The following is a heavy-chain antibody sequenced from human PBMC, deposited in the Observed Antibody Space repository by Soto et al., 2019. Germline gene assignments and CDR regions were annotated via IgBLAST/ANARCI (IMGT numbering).Heavy chain of an antibody. Sequence: EVQLVESGGGLVQPGGSLRLSCAASGFTFSGSWMHWVRQAPGKGLVWVSRINGDGSGTSYADFVKGRFTISRDGAKNTLFQQMSGLRAEETAVYYCARGSFGSGRANDYWGQGTLVTVSS. D-gene: IGHD3-10*01. CDR1: GFTFSGSW. J-gene: IGHJ4*02. CDR3: ARGSFGSGRANDY. V-gene: IGHV3-74*01. CDR2: INGDGSGT.